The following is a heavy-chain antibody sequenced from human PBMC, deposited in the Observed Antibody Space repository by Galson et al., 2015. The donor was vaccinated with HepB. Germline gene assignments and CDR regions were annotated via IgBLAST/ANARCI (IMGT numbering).Heavy chain of an antibody. V-gene: IGHV3-30*18. Sequence: SLRLSCAASGFTFSSYGMHWVRQAPGKGLEWVAVISNDGSNKNYADSVKGRFTISRDNSKNTLYLQMNSLRAEDTAVYYCAKDGERERGYLYYFDYWGQGTLVTVSS. CDR1: GFTFSSYG. J-gene: IGHJ4*02. D-gene: IGHD5-18*01. CDR2: ISNDGSNK. CDR3: AKDGERERGYLYYFDY.